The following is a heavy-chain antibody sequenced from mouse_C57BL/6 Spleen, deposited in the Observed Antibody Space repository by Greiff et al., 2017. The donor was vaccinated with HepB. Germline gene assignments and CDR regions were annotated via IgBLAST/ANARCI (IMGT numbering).Heavy chain of an antibody. Sequence: QVQLQQSGAELVKPGASVKMSCKASGYTFTSYWITWVKQRPGQGLEWIGDIYPGSGSTNYNEKFKSKATLTVDTSSSTAYMQLSSLTSEDSAVYYCARCGYYDYSAWFAYWGQGTLVTVSA. V-gene: IGHV1-55*01. CDR2: IYPGSGST. CDR3: ARCGYYDYSAWFAY. J-gene: IGHJ3*01. D-gene: IGHD2-4*01. CDR1: GYTFTSYW.